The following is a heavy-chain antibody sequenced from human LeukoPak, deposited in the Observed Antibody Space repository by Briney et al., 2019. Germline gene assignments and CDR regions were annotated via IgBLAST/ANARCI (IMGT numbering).Heavy chain of an antibody. CDR3: ARVPWKFEPFDI. CDR1: GGSINNFF. V-gene: IGHV4-59*01. Sequence: TSETLSLTCTVSGGSINNFFWNWVRQSPGKGLEWIGYVDHSGNTKYNPPLWGRVTMFVDTSNNQFSLRLTSLTAADTAVYYCARVPWKFEPFDIWGQGTKVTVSS. CDR2: VDHSGNT. J-gene: IGHJ3*02. D-gene: IGHD1-1*01.